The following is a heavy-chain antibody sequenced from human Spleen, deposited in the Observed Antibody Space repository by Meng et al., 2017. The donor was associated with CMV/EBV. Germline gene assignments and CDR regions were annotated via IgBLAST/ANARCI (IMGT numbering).Heavy chain of an antibody. CDR3: ARSYDFWSGRPGWFDP. D-gene: IGHD3-3*01. CDR1: GSVSSDSYY. V-gene: IGHV4-61*01. J-gene: IGHJ5*02. CDR2: IYNPGGT. Sequence: GSVSSDSYYWSWIRQAPGKEMEWLGYIYNPGGTNYNPSLESRVTMSVDTSKNRFSLRVRSVTTADTAVYYCARSYDFWSGRPGWFDPWGQGTLVTVSS.